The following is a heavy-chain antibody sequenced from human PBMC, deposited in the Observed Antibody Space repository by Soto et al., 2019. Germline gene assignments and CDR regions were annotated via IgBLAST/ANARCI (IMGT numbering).Heavy chain of an antibody. V-gene: IGHV4-59*01. Sequence: SETLSLTCTVSGGSISSYYWNWIRQPPGKGLEWIGYIYYRGNTNYNPSLKSRVTISVDSVKGRFTISRDNSKNTLYLQMNSLRIEDTAVYYCAKDLPGELLPTCFDSWGQGTVVTVSS. CDR1: GGSISSYY. J-gene: IGHJ5*01. D-gene: IGHD3-10*01. CDR3: LRIEDTAVYYCAKDLPGELLPTCFDS. CDR2: IYYRGNT.